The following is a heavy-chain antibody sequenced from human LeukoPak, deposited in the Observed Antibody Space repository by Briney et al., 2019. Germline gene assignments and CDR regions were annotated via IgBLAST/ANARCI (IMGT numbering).Heavy chain of an antibody. D-gene: IGHD6-19*01. CDR3: ARGSRTGWYYFDY. CDR2: IIPMYGTP. J-gene: IGHJ4*02. CDR1: GGTFSSYA. V-gene: IGHV1-69*06. Sequence: ASVKVSCKASGGTFSSYAISWVRQAPGQGLEWMGGIIPMYGTPNYAQKFQGRVTITADKSTSTAYMELSSLRSDDTAVYYCARGSRTGWYYFDYWGQGTLVTVSS.